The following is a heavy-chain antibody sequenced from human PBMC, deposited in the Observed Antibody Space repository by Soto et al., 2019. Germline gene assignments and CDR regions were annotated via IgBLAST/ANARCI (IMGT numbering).Heavy chain of an antibody. J-gene: IGHJ5*02. Sequence: PSETLSLTCTVSGGSISGSSYYWGWIHQPPGKGLEWIGSIYYSGSTYYNPSLKSRVTISVDTSKNQFSLKLSSVTAADTAVYYCARQSDILTGYWAEGWFDPWGQGTLVTVS. V-gene: IGHV4-39*01. D-gene: IGHD3-9*01. CDR2: IYYSGST. CDR1: GGSISGSSYY. CDR3: ARQSDILTGYWAEGWFDP.